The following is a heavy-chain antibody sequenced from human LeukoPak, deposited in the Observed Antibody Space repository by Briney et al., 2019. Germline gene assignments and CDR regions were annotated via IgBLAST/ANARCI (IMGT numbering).Heavy chain of an antibody. V-gene: IGHV3-66*01. CDR2: IYSGSST. CDR3: ARLGYYYDGTGYYYLSY. J-gene: IGHJ4*02. CDR1: GFTVISSY. Sequence: GGSLRLSCAASGFTVISSYMSWVCQSPGKGLDWVAAIYSGSSTYYADSVKGRFTISRDSSRNTLYLQMNSLRAEDTAVYYCARLGYYYDGTGYYYLSYWGQGTLVTVSS. D-gene: IGHD3-22*01.